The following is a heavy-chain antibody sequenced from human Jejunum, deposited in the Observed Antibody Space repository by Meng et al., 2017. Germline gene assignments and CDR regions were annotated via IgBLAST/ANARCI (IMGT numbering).Heavy chain of an antibody. CDR2: INDSGST. D-gene: IGHD4-11*01. CDR3: ARGNEYSNYGADF. Sequence: QVKLQQWGAGLFKPSETLSHPSAVYGGSISDYYWTWIRQPPGKGLEWSGEINDSGSTNYNPSLKSRVTISVDTSKSQFYLRVSSVTAADTAVYYCARGNEYSNYGADFWGQGTLVTVSS. CDR1: GGSISDYY. J-gene: IGHJ4*02. V-gene: IGHV4-34*01.